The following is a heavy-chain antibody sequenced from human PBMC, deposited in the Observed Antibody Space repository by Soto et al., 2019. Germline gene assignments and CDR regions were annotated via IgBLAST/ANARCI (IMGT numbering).Heavy chain of an antibody. Sequence: GGFLRLSCAASGFTFSSFPMSWVRQAPGKGLEWVSSIRASGDDTYYADSVKGRFTISRDNSKNTLYMHMKSLRAEDTAVYHCARGPDQPFDYWGQGTQVTVSS. V-gene: IGHV3-23*01. CDR1: GFTFSSFP. CDR2: IRASGDDT. J-gene: IGHJ4*02. CDR3: ARGPDQPFDY.